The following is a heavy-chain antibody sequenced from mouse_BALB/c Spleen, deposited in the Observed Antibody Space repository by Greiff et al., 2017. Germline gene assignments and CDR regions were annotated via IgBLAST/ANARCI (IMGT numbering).Heavy chain of an antibody. CDR3: NAYGDNLGIAY. V-gene: IGHV14-4*02. CDR1: GFNIKDYY. D-gene: IGHD2-13*01. CDR2: IDPENGDT. Sequence: EVQLQQSGAALVRSGASVKLSCTASGFNIKDYYMHWVKQRPEQGLEWSGWIDPENGDTEYAPKFQGKATMTADTSSNTAYLQLSSLASEDTAVYYCNAYGDNLGIAYWGQGTLVTVSA. J-gene: IGHJ3*01.